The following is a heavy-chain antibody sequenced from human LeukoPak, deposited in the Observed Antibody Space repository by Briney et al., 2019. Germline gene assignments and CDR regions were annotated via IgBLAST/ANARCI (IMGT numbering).Heavy chain of an antibody. V-gene: IGHV6-1*01. CDR3: ARDWDLPPGAPASARVFDY. J-gene: IGHJ4*02. Sequence: SQTLSLTCAISGDSVSSNSAAWNWIRQSPSRGLEWLGRTYYRSKWYNDYAVSVKSRITINPDTSKNHFSLQLNSVTPEDTAVYYCARDWDLPPGAPASARVFDYWGQGTLVTVSS. D-gene: IGHD6-6*01. CDR2: TYYRSKWYN. CDR1: GDSVSSNSAA.